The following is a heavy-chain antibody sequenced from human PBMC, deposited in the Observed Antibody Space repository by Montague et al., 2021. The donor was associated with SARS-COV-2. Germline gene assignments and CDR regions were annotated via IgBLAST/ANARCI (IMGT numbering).Heavy chain of an antibody. CDR2: IYYSGST. D-gene: IGHD5-24*01. J-gene: IGHJ4*02. CDR1: GGSISSYY. Sequence: ETLSLTCTVSGGSISSYYWSWIRQPPGKGLEWIEYIYYSGSTNYNPSLKSRVTISVDTSKNQFSLKLSSVTAADTAVYYCARVFPRWLQFDPYFDYWGQGTLVTVSS. V-gene: IGHV4-59*01. CDR3: ARVFPRWLQFDPYFDY.